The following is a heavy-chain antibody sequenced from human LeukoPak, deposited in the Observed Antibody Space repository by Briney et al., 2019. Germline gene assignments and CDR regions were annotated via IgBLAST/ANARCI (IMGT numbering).Heavy chain of an antibody. Sequence: SETLSLTCTVSGGSISSSSYYWGWIRQPPGKGLEWVGSIYYSGSTYYNPSLKSRVTISVDTSKNQFSLKLSSVTAADTAVYYCARHKPYVYIAALPGFDYWGQGTLVTVSS. CDR1: GGSISSSSYY. V-gene: IGHV4-39*01. CDR2: IYYSGST. CDR3: ARHKPYVYIAALPGFDY. J-gene: IGHJ4*02. D-gene: IGHD6-25*01.